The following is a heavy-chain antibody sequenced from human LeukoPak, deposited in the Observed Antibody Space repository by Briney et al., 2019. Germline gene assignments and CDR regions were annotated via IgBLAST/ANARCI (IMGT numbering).Heavy chain of an antibody. CDR2: FDPEDGET. V-gene: IGHV1-24*01. D-gene: IGHD5-12*01. Sequence: GASVKVSCKVSGYTLTELSMHWVRQAPGKGLEWMGGFDPEDGETIYAQKFQGRVTMTEDTSTDTAYMELSSLRSEDTAVYYCATGLDRYSGYDLADYWGQGTLVTVSS. CDR3: ATGLDRYSGYDLADY. J-gene: IGHJ4*02. CDR1: GYTLTELS.